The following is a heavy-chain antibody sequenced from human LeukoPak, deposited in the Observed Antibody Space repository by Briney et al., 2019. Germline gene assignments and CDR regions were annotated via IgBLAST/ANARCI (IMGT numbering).Heavy chain of an antibody. D-gene: IGHD2-2*02. CDR3: ARHVMVPTLNIVVVPAAINYFDY. CDR2: IYYSGST. CDR1: GGSISSSSYY. Sequence: SETLSLTCTVSGGSISSSSYYWGWIRQPPGKGLEWIGSIYYSGSTYYNPSLKSRDTISVDTSKNQFSLKLSSVTAADTAVYYCARHVMVPTLNIVVVPAAINYFDYWGQGTLVTVSS. J-gene: IGHJ4*02. V-gene: IGHV4-39*01.